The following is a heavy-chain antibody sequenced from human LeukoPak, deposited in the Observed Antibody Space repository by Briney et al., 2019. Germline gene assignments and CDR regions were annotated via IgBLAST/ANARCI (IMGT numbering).Heavy chain of an antibody. CDR2: LYSVGST. D-gene: IGHD1-26*01. Sequence: GGSLRLSCAASGFTVSSNYMSWVRQAPGKGLEWVSVLYSVGSTYYADSVKGRFTISRDNSKNTLYLQMNSLRAEDTAVYYCARVRGSRYFDYWGQGTLVTVSS. CDR1: GFTVSSNY. CDR3: ARVRGSRYFDY. J-gene: IGHJ4*02. V-gene: IGHV3-66*01.